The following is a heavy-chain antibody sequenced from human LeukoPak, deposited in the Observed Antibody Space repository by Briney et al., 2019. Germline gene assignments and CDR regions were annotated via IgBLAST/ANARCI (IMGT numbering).Heavy chain of an antibody. D-gene: IGHD2-2*01. J-gene: IGHJ4*02. V-gene: IGHV1-69*05. CDR2: IIPIFGTA. CDR3: AREGDIVVVPAAPLRY. CDR1: GGTFSSYA. Sequence: SVKVPCKASGGTFSSYAISWVRQAPGQGLEWMGRIIPIFGTANYAQKFQGRVTMTRYTSISTAYMELSRLRSDDTAVYYCAREGDIVVVPAAPLRYWGQVTLVTVSS.